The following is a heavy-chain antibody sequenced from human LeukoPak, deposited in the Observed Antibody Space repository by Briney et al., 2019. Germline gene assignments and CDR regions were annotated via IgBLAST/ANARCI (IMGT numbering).Heavy chain of an antibody. CDR3: AKEVDRSPSFEY. V-gene: IGHV3-23*01. CDR2: YYGCCVPK. CDR1: GFTFNSYP. J-gene: IGHJ4*02. D-gene: IGHD2-15*01. Sequence: GGPLRLSCAASGFTFNSYPMRWARQAPGKGLEWVTSYYGCCVPKLHPVSVRGRFTISRDNSKNTLSLQINSLRAEDTAIYCCAKEVDRSPSFEYWGQGTLVTASS.